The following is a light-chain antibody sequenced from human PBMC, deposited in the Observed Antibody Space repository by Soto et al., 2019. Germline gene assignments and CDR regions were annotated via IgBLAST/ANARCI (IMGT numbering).Light chain of an antibody. Sequence: EIVMTQSPATLSVSPGERATLSCRASQSISSSLAWYQLKPGQAPRLLIYGASTRATGIPARFSGSGSGTEFTLTISSLQSEDFAVYYCQQYKDWRYPFGQGTKLEIK. V-gene: IGKV3-15*01. CDR2: GAS. J-gene: IGKJ2*01. CDR1: QSISSS. CDR3: QQYKDWRYP.